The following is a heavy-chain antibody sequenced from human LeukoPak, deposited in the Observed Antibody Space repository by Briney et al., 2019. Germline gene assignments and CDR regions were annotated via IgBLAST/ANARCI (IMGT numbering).Heavy chain of an antibody. CDR2: IYYSGST. CDR1: GGSISSYY. J-gene: IGHJ4*02. V-gene: IGHV4-59*08. CDR3: ARRKFGEYPFDY. Sequence: ASETLSLTCTVSGGSISSYYWSWIRQPPGKGLEWIGYIYYSGSTNYNPSPKSRVTISVDTSKNQFSLKLSSVTAADTAVYYCARRKFGEYPFDYWGQGTLVTVSS. D-gene: IGHD3-10*01.